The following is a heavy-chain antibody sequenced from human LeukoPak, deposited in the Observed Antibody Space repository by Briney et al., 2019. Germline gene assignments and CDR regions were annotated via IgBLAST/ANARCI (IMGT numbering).Heavy chain of an antibody. CDR1: GFTFSSYA. CDR3: AKLPSQWDSLDTFNI. D-gene: IGHD1-26*01. V-gene: IGHV3-23*01. J-gene: IGHJ3*02. CDR2: ISGGGVST. Sequence: GGSLRLSCAAPGFTFSSYAMNWVRQAPGKGLEWVSAISGGGVSTYYADSVKGRFTISRDNSEKTVFLQMNSLRAEDTAVYYCAKLPSQWDSLDTFNIWGQGTMVTVSS.